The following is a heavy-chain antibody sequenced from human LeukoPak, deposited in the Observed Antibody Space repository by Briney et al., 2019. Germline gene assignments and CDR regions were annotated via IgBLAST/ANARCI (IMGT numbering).Heavy chain of an antibody. D-gene: IGHD1-26*01. CDR1: VGPNSSGGYY. CDR3: ARVRRSETGASGFDY. CDR2: IYYSGST. Sequence: SETLSLTCTVSVGPNSSGGYYWSWIRKHPGEGLEWIGYIYYSGSTYYNPSVKTRVTISVDTSKNQFSLKLSSVTAADAAVYYCARVRRSETGASGFDYWGQGTLVTVSS. J-gene: IGHJ4*02. V-gene: IGHV4-31*03.